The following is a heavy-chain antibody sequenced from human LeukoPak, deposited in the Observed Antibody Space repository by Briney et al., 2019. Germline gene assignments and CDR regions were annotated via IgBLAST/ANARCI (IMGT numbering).Heavy chain of an antibody. CDR2: IDTKSGGT. V-gene: IGHV1-2*02. CDR3: AGRAGSKYGYGY. D-gene: IGHD5-18*01. Sequence: ASVKVSCKASGYTFTGYYLYWVRQAPGQGLEWMGWIDTKSGGTKYAQNFQGRVTMTRDTSISTAYMEVNSLRSDDTAVYYCAGRAGSKYGYGYWGQGTLVTVSP. CDR1: GYTFTGYY. J-gene: IGHJ4*02.